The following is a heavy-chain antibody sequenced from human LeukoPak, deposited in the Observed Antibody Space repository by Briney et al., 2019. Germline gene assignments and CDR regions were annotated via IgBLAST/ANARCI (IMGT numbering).Heavy chain of an antibody. D-gene: IGHD3-22*01. Sequence: ASVKVSCKASGYTFTSYGISWVRQAPGQGLEWMGWISAYNGNTNYAQKLRGRVTMTTDTSTSTAYMELRSLRSDDTAVYYCACHYDISEYMSVSFDNWGQGTLVTVSS. CDR3: ACHYDISEYMSVSFDN. V-gene: IGHV1-18*01. CDR2: ISAYNGNT. CDR1: GYTFTSYG. J-gene: IGHJ4*02.